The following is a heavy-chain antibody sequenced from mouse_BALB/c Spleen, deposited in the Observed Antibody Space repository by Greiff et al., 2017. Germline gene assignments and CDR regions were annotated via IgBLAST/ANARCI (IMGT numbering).Heavy chain of an antibody. J-gene: IGHJ4*01. CDR3: ARSNYGSSYDAMDY. CDR1: GFTFSSFG. CDR2: ISSGSSTI. V-gene: IGHV5-17*02. D-gene: IGHD1-1*01. Sequence: EVMLVESGGGLVQPGGSRKLSCAASGFTFSSFGMHWVRQAPEKGLEWVAYISSGSSTIYYADTVKGRFTISRDNPKNTLFLQMTSLRSEDTAMYYCARSNYGSSYDAMDYWGQGTSVTVSS.